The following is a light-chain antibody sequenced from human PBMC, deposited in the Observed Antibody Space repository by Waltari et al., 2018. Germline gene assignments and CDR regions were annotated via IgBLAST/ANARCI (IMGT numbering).Light chain of an antibody. V-gene: IGLV3-21*01. CDR2: YDS. CDR3: QVWDANTDPGV. CDR1: NIESKS. Sequence: SYVLTQPPSVSVAPGETARITCGGNNIESKSVHWYRQRPGQAPVLVISYDSDRPSGIPERFSGSNSGNTATLTISMVEAGDEADYYCQVWDANTDPGVFGTGTEVTVL. J-gene: IGLJ1*01.